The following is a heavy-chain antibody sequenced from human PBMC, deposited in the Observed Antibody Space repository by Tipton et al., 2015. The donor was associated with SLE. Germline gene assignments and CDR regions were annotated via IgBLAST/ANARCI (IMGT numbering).Heavy chain of an antibody. Sequence: TLSLTCTVSGGSISSSSYYWGWIRQPPGKGLEWIGSIYYSGSTYYNPSLKSRVTISVDTSKNQFSLKLSSVTAADTAVYYCAREWAGSPAAFDIWGQGTMVTVSS. CDR3: AREWAGSPAAFDI. J-gene: IGHJ3*02. CDR2: IYYSGST. D-gene: IGHD1-26*01. CDR1: GGSISSSSYY. V-gene: IGHV4-39*07.